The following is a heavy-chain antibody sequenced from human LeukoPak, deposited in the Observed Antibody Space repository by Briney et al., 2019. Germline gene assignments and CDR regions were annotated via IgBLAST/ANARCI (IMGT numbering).Heavy chain of an antibody. Sequence: PGGSLRLSCAASGFTFDDYGMSWVRQAPGKGLEWVSGINWNGGSTGYADSVKGRFTISRDNAKISLYLQTNSLRAEDTALYHCARYGSGSYYIYYYMDVWGKGTTVTISS. CDR3: ARYGSGSYYIYYYMDV. CDR2: INWNGGST. D-gene: IGHD3-10*01. J-gene: IGHJ6*03. V-gene: IGHV3-20*01. CDR1: GFTFDDYG.